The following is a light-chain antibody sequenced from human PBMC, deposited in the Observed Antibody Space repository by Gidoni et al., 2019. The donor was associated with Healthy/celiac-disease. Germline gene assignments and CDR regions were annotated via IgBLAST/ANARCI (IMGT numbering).Light chain of an antibody. CDR2: DDS. CDR3: QVWDSSSDHWV. V-gene: IGLV3-21*03. J-gene: IGLJ3*02. CDR1: NIGSKS. Sequence: SYVLTHPPSVSGAPGKTARLTCGGNNIGSKSVHWYQQKPGQAPVLVVYDDSDRPSGIPERFSGSNSGNTATLTISRVEAGDEADYYCQVWDSSSDHWVFGGGTKLTVL.